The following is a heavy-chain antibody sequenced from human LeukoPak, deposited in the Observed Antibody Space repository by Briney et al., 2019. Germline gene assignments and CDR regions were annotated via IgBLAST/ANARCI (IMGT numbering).Heavy chain of an antibody. V-gene: IGHV3-21*01. CDR1: GFTFSSYS. CDR2: ISSSSSYI. J-gene: IGHJ3*02. CDR3: ARDGYYDSSGYYTIGDAFDI. Sequence: SGGSLRLSCAASGFTFSSYSVNWVRQAPGKGLEWVSSISSSSSYIYYADSVKGRLTISRDNAKNSLYLQMNSLRAEDTAAYYCARDGYYDSSGYYTIGDAFDIWGQGTMVTVSS. D-gene: IGHD3-22*01.